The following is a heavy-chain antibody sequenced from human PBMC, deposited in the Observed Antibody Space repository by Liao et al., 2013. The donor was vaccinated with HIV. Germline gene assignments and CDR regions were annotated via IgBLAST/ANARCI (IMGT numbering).Heavy chain of an antibody. Sequence: QVQLQQWGAGLLKPSETLSLTCAVYGGSFSGYYWSWIRQPPGKGLEWIGEINHSGSTNYNPSLKSRVTISVDTSKNQFSLKLSSVTAADTAVYYCARGTIFGPDYWAREPWSTVSS. J-gene: IGHJ4*02. V-gene: IGHV4-34*01. CDR3: ARGTIFGPDY. D-gene: IGHD3-3*01. CDR2: INHSGST. CDR1: GGSFSGYY.